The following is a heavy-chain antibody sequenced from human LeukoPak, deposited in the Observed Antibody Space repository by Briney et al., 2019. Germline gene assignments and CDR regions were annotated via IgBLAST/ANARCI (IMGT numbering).Heavy chain of an antibody. CDR2: IHYSGGST. CDR1: GFTFDNYA. D-gene: IGHD4-17*01. CDR3: AKSYGDYLGYFDS. J-gene: IGHJ4*02. V-gene: IGHV3-23*01. Sequence: GGSLRLSCAASGFTFDNYAMSWVRQAPGKGLEWVSSIHYSGGSTNYADAVKGRFTISRDKSKNTLFLQMNSLRAEDTAVYYCAKSYGDYLGYFDSWGQGTLVTVSS.